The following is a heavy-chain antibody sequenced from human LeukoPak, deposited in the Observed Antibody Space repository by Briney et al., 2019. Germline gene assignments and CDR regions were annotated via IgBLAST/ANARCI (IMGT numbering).Heavy chain of an antibody. CDR1: GGSFSGYD. D-gene: IGHD2-2*01. CDR2: INHSGST. Sequence: KASETLSLTCAVYGGSFSGYDWSWIRQPPGKGLEWVGEINHSGSTIYNPSLKSRGTISVDTSKFQFSLKLSSVTAAETAVYYCARSVVVPALGLTRPLKTRKYYMDVWGKGTTVTVSS. CDR3: ARSVVVPALGLTRPLKTRKYYMDV. V-gene: IGHV4-34*01. J-gene: IGHJ6*03.